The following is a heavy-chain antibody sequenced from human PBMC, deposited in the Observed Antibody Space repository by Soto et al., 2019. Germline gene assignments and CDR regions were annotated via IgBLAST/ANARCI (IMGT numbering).Heavy chain of an antibody. CDR2: IYHSGST. CDR3: ARVGNWNDNYFDY. CDR1: GGSISSGGYS. V-gene: IGHV4-30-2*01. J-gene: IGHJ4*02. D-gene: IGHD1-1*01. Sequence: SETLSLTCAVSGGSISSGGYSWSWIRQPPGKGLEWIGYIYHSGSTYYNPSLKSRVTISVDRSKNQFSLKLSSVTAADTAVYYCARVGNWNDNYFDYWGQGTLVTVSS.